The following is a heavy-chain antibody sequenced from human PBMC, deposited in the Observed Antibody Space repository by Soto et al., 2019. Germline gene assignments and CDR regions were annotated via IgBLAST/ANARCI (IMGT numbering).Heavy chain of an antibody. D-gene: IGHD4-4*01. J-gene: IGHJ6*02. CDR1: GGTFSSYA. CDR3: AGVTTTVTTLYYYGMDV. Sequence: QVQLVQSVAEVKKHGSSVKVSCKASGGTFSSYAISWVRHAPGQGLEWMGGIIPIFGTANYAQKLQGRVTITADESTSTAYMELSSLRSEDTAVYYCAGVTTTVTTLYYYGMDVWGQGPTVTVSS. V-gene: IGHV1-69*01. CDR2: IIPIFGTA.